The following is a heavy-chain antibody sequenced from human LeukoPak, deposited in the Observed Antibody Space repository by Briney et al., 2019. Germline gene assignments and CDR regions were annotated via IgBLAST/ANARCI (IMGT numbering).Heavy chain of an antibody. CDR1: GFTVSSKY. V-gene: IGHV3-53*01. J-gene: IGHJ3*02. D-gene: IGHD1-26*01. CDR2: MYSSGST. Sequence: GGSLRLSCAVSGFTVSSKYMSWVRHAPGQGLEWVSSMYSSGSTHYADSVRGRFNISRDNHKNTLYLQMNSLRAEDTAVYYCARPGATDAFDIWGQGTMVGVSS. CDR3: ARPGATDAFDI.